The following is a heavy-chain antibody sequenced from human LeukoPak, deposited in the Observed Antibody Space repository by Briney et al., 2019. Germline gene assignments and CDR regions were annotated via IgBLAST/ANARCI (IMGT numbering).Heavy chain of an antibody. CDR3: ARVISSSWYHHDH. J-gene: IGHJ4*02. D-gene: IGHD6-13*01. V-gene: IGHV1-18*01. CDR1: GYTFTTYG. CDR2: ISTYNANT. Sequence: ASVKVSCKTSGYTFTTYGISWVRQAPGQGLKWMGWISTYNANTKYAQKFQARVAMTTDTSTSTAYMELRSLRFDDTAFYYCARVISSSWYHHDHWGQGTLVTVSS.